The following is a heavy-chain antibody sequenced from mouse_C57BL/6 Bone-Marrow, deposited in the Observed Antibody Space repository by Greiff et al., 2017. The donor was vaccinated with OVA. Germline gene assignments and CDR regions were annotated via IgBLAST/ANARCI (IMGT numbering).Heavy chain of an antibody. Sequence: EVKLMESGGGLVQSGRSLRLSCATSGFTFSDFYMEWVRQAPGKGLEWIAASRNKANDYTTEYSASVKGRFIVSRDTSQSILYLQMNALRAEDTAIYYCARDYYGSEAYWGQGTLVTVSA. D-gene: IGHD1-1*01. CDR2: SRNKANDYTT. V-gene: IGHV7-1*01. CDR3: ARDYYGSEAY. J-gene: IGHJ3*01. CDR1: GFTFSDFY.